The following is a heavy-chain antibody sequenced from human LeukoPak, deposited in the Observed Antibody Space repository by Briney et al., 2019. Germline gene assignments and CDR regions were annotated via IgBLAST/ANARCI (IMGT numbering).Heavy chain of an antibody. CDR3: ARRRLAAAGFDY. CDR1: GGSFSGYY. D-gene: IGHD6-13*01. Sequence: KTSETLSLTCAVYGGSFSGYYWSWIRQPPGKGLEWIGEINHSGSTNYNPSLKSRVTISVDTSKNQFSLKLSSVTAADTAVYYCARRRLAAAGFDYWGQGTLVTVSS. V-gene: IGHV4-34*01. CDR2: INHSGST. J-gene: IGHJ4*02.